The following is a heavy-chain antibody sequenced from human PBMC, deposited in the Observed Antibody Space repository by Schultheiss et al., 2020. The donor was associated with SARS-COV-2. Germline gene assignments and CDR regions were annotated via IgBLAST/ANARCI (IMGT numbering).Heavy chain of an antibody. CDR3: ARRGLLTAKWGAFDI. CDR1: GGSISSYY. D-gene: IGHD1-20*01. J-gene: IGHJ3*02. Sequence: GSLRLSCTVSGGSISSYYWGWIRQPPGKGLEWIGRIYTSGSTNYNPSLKSRVTMSVDTSKNQFSLKLSSVTAADTAVYYCARRGLLTAKWGAFDIWGQGTTVTVSS. V-gene: IGHV4-4*07. CDR2: IYTSGST.